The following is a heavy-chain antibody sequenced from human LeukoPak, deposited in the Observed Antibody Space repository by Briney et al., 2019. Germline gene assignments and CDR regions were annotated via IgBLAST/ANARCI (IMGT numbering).Heavy chain of an antibody. J-gene: IGHJ6*03. CDR2: ISYDGSNK. Sequence: PGRSLRLSCAASGFTFSSYGMHWVRQAPGKGLEWVAVISYDGSNKYYADSVKGHFTISRDNSKNTVYLQMNSLSAEDTAVYYCAKNGDRGAYCSGGTCYPYYYYYMDVWGKGTTVTISS. CDR3: AKNGDRGAYCSGGTCYPYYYYYMDV. CDR1: GFTFSSYG. V-gene: IGHV3-30*18. D-gene: IGHD2-15*01.